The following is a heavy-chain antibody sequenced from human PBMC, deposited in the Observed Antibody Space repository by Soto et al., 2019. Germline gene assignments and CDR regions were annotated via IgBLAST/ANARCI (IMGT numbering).Heavy chain of an antibody. CDR1: GESSGGYY. V-gene: IGHV4-34*01. D-gene: IGHD3-10*01. CDR3: ARGPMVRGVI. CDR2: INHSGSS. J-gene: IGHJ4*01. Sequence: QVQLHQWGTGLLKPSETLSLTCAVYGESSGGYYWTWIRQPPGKGLEWIGEINHSGSSNYNPSLKRRVTMSLDTSRNQFFLKVRSVTAADTAVYYCARGPMVRGVIWGQGTLVTVSS.